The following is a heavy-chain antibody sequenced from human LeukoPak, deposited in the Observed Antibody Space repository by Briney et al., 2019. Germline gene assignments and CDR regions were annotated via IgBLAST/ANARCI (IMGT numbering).Heavy chain of an antibody. J-gene: IGHJ5*02. D-gene: IGHD1-14*01. Sequence: SETLSLTCAVSGYSISSGYYWGWIRQPPGKGLEWIGSIYHSGSTYYNPSLKSRVTISVDTSKNQFSLKLSSVTAADTAVYYCATPSTGGRFDPWGQGTLVTVSS. V-gene: IGHV4-38-2*01. CDR2: IYHSGST. CDR1: GYSISSGYY. CDR3: ATPSTGGRFDP.